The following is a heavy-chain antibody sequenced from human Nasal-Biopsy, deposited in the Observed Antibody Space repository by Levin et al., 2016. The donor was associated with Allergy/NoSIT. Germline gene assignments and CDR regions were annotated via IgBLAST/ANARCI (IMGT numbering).Heavy chain of an antibody. CDR2: ISPSSTYI. CDR3: AREGETGATSGERPFDS. Sequence: GESLKISCAASGFTFSTYSMNWVRQAPGKGLEWVSSISPSSTYIYYADSVKGRFTISRDNAKNSLYLQMNSLRAEDTAVYYCAREGETGATSGERPFDSWGQGTLVTVSS. CDR1: GFTFSTYS. V-gene: IGHV3-21*01. D-gene: IGHD1-1*01. J-gene: IGHJ4*02.